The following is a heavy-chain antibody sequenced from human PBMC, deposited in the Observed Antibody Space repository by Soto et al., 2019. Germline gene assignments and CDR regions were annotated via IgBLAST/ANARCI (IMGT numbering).Heavy chain of an antibody. CDR3: AKLAVAGALDY. Sequence: QVQLVESGGGVVQPGRSLRLSCAASGFTFSSYGMHCVRQAPGKGLEWVAVISYDGSNKYYADSVKGRFTISRDNSKNTLYLQMNSLRAEDTAVYYCAKLAVAGALDYWGQGTLVTVSS. D-gene: IGHD6-19*01. CDR2: ISYDGSNK. CDR1: GFTFSSYG. V-gene: IGHV3-30*18. J-gene: IGHJ4*02.